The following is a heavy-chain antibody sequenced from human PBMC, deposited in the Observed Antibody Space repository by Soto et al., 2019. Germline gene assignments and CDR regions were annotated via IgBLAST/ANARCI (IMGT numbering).Heavy chain of an antibody. CDR2: IYTSGST. D-gene: IGHD5-12*01. Sequence: PSETLSLTCTVSGGSISSYYWSWIRQPAGKGLEWIGRIYTSGSTNYNPSLKSRVTMSVDTSKNQFSLKLSSVTAADMAVYYCARDFVEMAKTPEYYYGMDVRGQGTTVPVS. V-gene: IGHV4-4*07. J-gene: IGHJ6*02. CDR3: ARDFVEMAKTPEYYYGMDV. CDR1: GGSISSYY.